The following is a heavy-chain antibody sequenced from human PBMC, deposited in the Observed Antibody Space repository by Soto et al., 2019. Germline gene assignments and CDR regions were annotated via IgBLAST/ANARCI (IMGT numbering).Heavy chain of an antibody. J-gene: IGHJ3*02. CDR1: GYIFTRYG. CDR2: ISGIFGTA. D-gene: IGHD6-19*01. Sequence: GASVKVSCKASGYIFTRYGINWVRQAPGQGLEWMGGISGIFGTANYAQKFQGRVTITADESTSTAYMELSSLRSEDTAVYYCARGSSGLFESFDIWGQGTMVTVSS. V-gene: IGHV1-69*13. CDR3: ARGSSGLFESFDI.